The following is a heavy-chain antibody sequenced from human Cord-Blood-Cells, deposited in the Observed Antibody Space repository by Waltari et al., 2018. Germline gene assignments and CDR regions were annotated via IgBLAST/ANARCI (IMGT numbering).Heavy chain of an antibody. CDR1: GGSVSSGSYY. V-gene: IGHV4-61*01. Sequence: QVQLQESGPGLVQPSETLSLTCTVSGGSVSSGSYYWSWIRQPPGKGLEWIGYIYYSGSTNYNPSLKSRVTISVDTSKNQFSLKLSSVTAADTAVYYCAREVRDYGDYYFDYWGQGTLVTVSS. J-gene: IGHJ4*02. CDR3: AREVRDYGDYYFDY. D-gene: IGHD4-17*01. CDR2: IYYSGST.